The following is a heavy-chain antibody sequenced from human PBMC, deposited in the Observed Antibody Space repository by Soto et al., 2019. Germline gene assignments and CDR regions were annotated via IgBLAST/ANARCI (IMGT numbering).Heavy chain of an antibody. Sequence: PSETLSLTCTVSGGSISSGGYYWSWIRQHPGKGLEWIGYIYYSGSTYYNPSLKSRVTISVDTSKNQFSLKLSAVTAADTAVYYCESERNSYGFEAWGQGTLVTVSS. J-gene: IGHJ5*02. CDR3: ESERNSYGFEA. CDR1: GGSISSGGYY. CDR2: IYYSGST. D-gene: IGHD5-18*01. V-gene: IGHV4-31*03.